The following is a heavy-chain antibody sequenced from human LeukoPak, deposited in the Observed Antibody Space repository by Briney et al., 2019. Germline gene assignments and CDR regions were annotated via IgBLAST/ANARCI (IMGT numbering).Heavy chain of an antibody. J-gene: IGHJ4*02. CDR2: IYSSGST. CDR3: ARGATLFRYDY. V-gene: IGHV4-4*07. Sequence: PSETLSLTCTVSGGSISSYYWSWIRQPAGKGLEWIGRIYSSGSTNYNSSLKSRVTMSVDTSKNQFSLKLTSVTAADTAVYYCARGATLFRYDYWGQGTLVTVSS. CDR1: GGSISSYY.